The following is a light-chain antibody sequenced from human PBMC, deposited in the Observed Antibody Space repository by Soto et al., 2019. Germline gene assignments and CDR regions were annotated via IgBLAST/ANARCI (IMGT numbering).Light chain of an antibody. CDR3: SSFTSSDSLGV. CDR1: SSDVGGYDF. V-gene: IGLV2-14*01. CDR2: EVS. J-gene: IGLJ1*01. Sequence: QSALTQPASVSGSPGQSITISCTGTSSDVGGYDFVSWHQQHPGKAPKLLVYEVSKRPSGVSNRFSGSKSGNTASLTISGLQAEDEADYYCSSFTSSDSLGVFGTGTKLTVL.